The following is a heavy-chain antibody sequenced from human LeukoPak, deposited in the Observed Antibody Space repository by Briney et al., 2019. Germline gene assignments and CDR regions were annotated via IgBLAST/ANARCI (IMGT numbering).Heavy chain of an antibody. CDR3: ARDLYDSSGYDDY. V-gene: IGHV3-21*01. D-gene: IGHD3-22*01. J-gene: IGHJ4*02. CDR1: GFTFSSYS. CDR2: ISSSSSYI. Sequence: PGGSLRLSCAASGFTFSSYSMNWVRQAPGKGLEWVSSISSSSSYIYYADSVKGRFTISRDNAKNSLYLQMNSLRAEDTAVYYCARDLYDSSGYDDYWGQGTLVTVSS.